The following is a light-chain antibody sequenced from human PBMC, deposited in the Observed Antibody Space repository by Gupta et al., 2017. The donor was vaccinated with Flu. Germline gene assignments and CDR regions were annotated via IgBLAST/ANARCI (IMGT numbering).Light chain of an antibody. CDR2: DAS. J-gene: IGKJ5*01. V-gene: IGKV1-33*01. CDR1: QDISDY. Sequence: IQMTQSPSSLSASVGDRVTITCQASQDISDYLNWYQQKPGKAPKLMIYDASKVETGVPSRFSGSGSGTYFTLTISSLQPDDFAKYYCQHEDNLPLAFGQGTPMDIK. CDR3: QHEDNLPLA.